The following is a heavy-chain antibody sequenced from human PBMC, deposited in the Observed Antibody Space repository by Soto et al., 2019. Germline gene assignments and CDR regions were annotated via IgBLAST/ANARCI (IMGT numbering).Heavy chain of an antibody. CDR2: IYYSGST. Sequence: SETLSLTCTVSGGSISSGDYYWSWIRQPPGKGLEWIGYIYYSGSTYYNPSLKSRVTISVDTSKNQFSLKLSSVTAADTAVYHCARDRPLSYCSSTSCPPPYYYYGMDVWGQGTTVTVSS. D-gene: IGHD2-2*01. CDR1: GGSISSGDYY. J-gene: IGHJ6*02. CDR3: ARDRPLSYCSSTSCPPPYYYYGMDV. V-gene: IGHV4-30-4*01.